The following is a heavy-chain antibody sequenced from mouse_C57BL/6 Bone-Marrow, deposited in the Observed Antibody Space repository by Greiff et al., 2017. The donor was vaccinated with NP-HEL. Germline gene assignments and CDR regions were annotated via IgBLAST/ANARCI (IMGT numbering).Heavy chain of an antibody. CDR1: GFNIKDYY. V-gene: IGHV14-1*01. D-gene: IGHD1-1*01. J-gene: IGHJ3*01. Sequence: EVQLQQSGAELVRPGASVKLSCTASGFNIKDYYMHWVKQRPEQGLEWIGRIDPEDGDTEYAPKFQGKATMTADTSSNTAYLQLSSLTSEDTAVYYCTTGALRSWFAYWGQGTLVTVSA. CDR3: TTGALRSWFAY. CDR2: IDPEDGDT.